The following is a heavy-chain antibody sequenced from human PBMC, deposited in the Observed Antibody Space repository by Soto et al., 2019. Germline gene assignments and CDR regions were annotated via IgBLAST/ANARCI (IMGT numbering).Heavy chain of an antibody. CDR2: INHSGST. Sequence: PSETLSLTCAVYFGSFSGYYWSWIRQPPGKGLEWIGEINHSGSTNYNPSLKSRVTISVDTSKNQFSLKLSSVTAADTAVYYCARRITISLDYWGQGTLVTVSS. D-gene: IGHD3-9*01. CDR3: ARRITISLDY. V-gene: IGHV4-34*01. J-gene: IGHJ4*02. CDR1: FGSFSGYY.